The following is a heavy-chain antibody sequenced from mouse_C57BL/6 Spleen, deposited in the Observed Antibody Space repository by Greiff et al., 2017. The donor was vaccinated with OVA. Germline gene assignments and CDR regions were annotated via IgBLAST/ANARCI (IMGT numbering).Heavy chain of an antibody. J-gene: IGHJ4*01. CDR3: ARRDYRAMDY. Sequence: QVQLQQSGAELVMPGASVKLSCKASGYTFTSYWMHWVKQRPGQGLEWIGEIDPSDSYTNYNQKFKGKSTLTVDKSSSTAYMQLSSLTSEDSAVYYCARRDYRAMDYWGQGTSVTVSS. CDR2: IDPSDSYT. V-gene: IGHV1-69*01. D-gene: IGHD2-14*01. CDR1: GYTFTSYW.